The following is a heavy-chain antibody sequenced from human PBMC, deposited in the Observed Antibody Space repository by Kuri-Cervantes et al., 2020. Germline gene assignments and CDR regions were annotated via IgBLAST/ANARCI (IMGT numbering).Heavy chain of an antibody. CDR3: ARARFGELSINYFDY. D-gene: IGHD3-10*01. Sequence: GGSLRLSCAASGFTFSSYAMHWVRQAPGKGLEWVAVISYDGSNKYYADSVKGRFTISRDNSKNTPYLQMNSLRAEDTAVYYRARARFGELSINYFDYWGQGTLVTVSS. V-gene: IGHV3-30-3*01. CDR2: ISYDGSNK. J-gene: IGHJ4*02. CDR1: GFTFSSYA.